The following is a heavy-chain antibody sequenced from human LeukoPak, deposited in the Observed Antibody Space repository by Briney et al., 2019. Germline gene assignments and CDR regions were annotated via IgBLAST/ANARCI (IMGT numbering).Heavy chain of an antibody. J-gene: IGHJ4*02. V-gene: IGHV4-39*07. D-gene: IGHD1-26*01. CDR3: ARGGGMSGSYGQFDY. CDR1: GGSISSSSYY. Sequence: SETLSLTCTVSGGSISSSSYYWGWIRQPPGKGLEWIGSIYYSGSTYYNPSLKSRVTISVDTSKNQFSLKLSSVTAADTAVYYCARGGGMSGSYGQFDYWGQGTLVTVSS. CDR2: IYYSGST.